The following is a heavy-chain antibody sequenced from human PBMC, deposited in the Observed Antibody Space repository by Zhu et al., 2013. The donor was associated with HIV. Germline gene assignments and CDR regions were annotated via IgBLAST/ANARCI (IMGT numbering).Heavy chain of an antibody. CDR2: ISGGGGSI. V-gene: IGHV3-23*01. J-gene: IGHJ4*02. CDR3: TTSPD. Sequence: EVQLLESGGGLVQPGGSLRLTCAASGFTFDTYTMSWVRQAPGKGLEWVSTISGGGGSIYYADSVKGRFTISRDNSKKSLFLQMRSLKADDTAVYYCTTSPDWGQGTLVTVSS. CDR1: GFTFDTYT.